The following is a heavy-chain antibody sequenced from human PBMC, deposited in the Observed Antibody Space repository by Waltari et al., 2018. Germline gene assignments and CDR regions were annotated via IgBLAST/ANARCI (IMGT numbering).Heavy chain of an antibody. CDR3: ARESGSYYPYYYYMDV. CDR1: GGSISSYY. D-gene: IGHD3-10*01. V-gene: IGHV4-4*07. J-gene: IGHJ6*03. CDR2: IYTSGST. Sequence: QVQLQESGPGLVKPSETLSLTCTVSGGSISSYYWSWIRQPAGKGLEWIGRIYTSGSTNYNPSLKSRVTMAVDTSKNQFSLKLSSVTAADTAVYYCARESGSYYPYYYYMDVWGKGTTVTVSS.